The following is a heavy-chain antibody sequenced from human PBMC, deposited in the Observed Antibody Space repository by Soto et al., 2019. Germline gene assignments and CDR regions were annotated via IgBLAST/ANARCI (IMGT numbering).Heavy chain of an antibody. CDR1: GFTFSSYA. CDR2: ISGSGGST. CDR3: AKDSVGTARYGMDV. J-gene: IGHJ6*02. V-gene: IGHV3-23*01. D-gene: IGHD5-18*01. Sequence: GGSLSLSCAASGFTFSSYAMSWVRQAPGKGLEWVSAISGSGGSTYYADSVKGRFTISRDNSKNTLYLQMNSLRAEDTAVYYCAKDSVGTARYGMDVWGQGTTVTVSS.